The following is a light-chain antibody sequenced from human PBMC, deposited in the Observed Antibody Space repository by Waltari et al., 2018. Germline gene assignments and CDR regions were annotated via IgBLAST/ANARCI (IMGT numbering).Light chain of an antibody. V-gene: IGKV4-1*01. Sequence: DIVMTQSPDSLAVSLGERATINCKTSQSVLYSSNNKNYLAWYQQKPGQPPKLLIYGTSNRESGIPDRLSGSGSGTDFTLTISSLQAEDVAVYYCQQYYSTPYTFGQGTRLEIK. CDR1: QSVLYSSNNKNY. CDR3: QQYYSTPYT. J-gene: IGKJ2*01. CDR2: GTS.